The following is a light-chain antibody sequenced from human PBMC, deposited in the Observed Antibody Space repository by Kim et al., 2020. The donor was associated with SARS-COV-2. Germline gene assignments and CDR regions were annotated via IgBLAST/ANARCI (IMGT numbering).Light chain of an antibody. J-gene: IGLJ2*01. V-gene: IGLV2-11*01. CDR1: SSDVGDYDY. CDR3: CSYAGTYIFV. Sequence: GQSGTISCTGASSDVGDYDYGSWYQHHPGKAPKLMIYDVSERPSGVPDRFSASKSGNTASLTISGLQAEEEAEYYCCSYAGTYIFVFGGGTQLTVL. CDR2: DVS.